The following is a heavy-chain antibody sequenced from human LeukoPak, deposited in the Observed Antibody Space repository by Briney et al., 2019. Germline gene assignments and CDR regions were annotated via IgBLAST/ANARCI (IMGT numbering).Heavy chain of an antibody. V-gene: IGHV3-48*03. CDR1: GFPFSSYE. J-gene: IGHJ4*02. CDR3: ARDQYSSSWYYFDY. CDR2: ISSSGNAI. D-gene: IGHD6-13*01. Sequence: PGGSLRLSCAASGFPFSSYEMNWVRQAPGKGLEWVSYISSSGNAIYYADSVKGRFTISRDNAKNSLYLQMNSLRAEDTAVYYCARDQYSSSWYYFDYWGQGTLVTVSS.